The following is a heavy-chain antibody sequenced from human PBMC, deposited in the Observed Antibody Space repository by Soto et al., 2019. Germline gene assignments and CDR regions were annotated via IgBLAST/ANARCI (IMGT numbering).Heavy chain of an antibody. D-gene: IGHD3-16*01. V-gene: IGHV4-61*01. CDR2: IYYTGTT. J-gene: IGHJ4*02. CDR1: DGSVNTGNFY. Sequence: QVQLRESGPGLVKPSETLSLTCAVSDGSVNTGNFYWSWIRQPPGKGLEWIGHIYYTGTTKYNPSLESRVTISVATSNNQFSLKVTSVTAADTAVYYCAREEKPLAQYGGDFDYWGQGVLVTVAS. CDR3: AREEKPLAQYGGDFDY.